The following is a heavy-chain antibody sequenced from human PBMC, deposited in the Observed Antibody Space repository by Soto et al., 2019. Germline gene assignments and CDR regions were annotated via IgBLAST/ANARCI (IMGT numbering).Heavy chain of an antibody. D-gene: IGHD1-1*01. CDR1: GFNFGTYA. J-gene: IGHJ6*02. CDR3: ARVTPGNNLYYFSGLDV. V-gene: IGHV3-30-3*01. Sequence: PGGSLRLSCVASGFNFGTYAIHWVRQAPGKGLQWVALIAYDGINTYYADSVKGRFTISRDNSKNTLHLQMNSLRPEDTGVYFCARVTPGNNLYYFSGLDVWGQGPSVTASS. CDR2: IAYDGINT.